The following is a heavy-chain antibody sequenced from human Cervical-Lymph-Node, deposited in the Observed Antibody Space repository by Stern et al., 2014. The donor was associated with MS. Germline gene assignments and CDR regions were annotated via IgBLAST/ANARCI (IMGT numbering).Heavy chain of an antibody. J-gene: IGHJ4*02. D-gene: IGHD2-15*01. CDR1: GSFFGDHH. Sequence: QVQLVESGGGLVKPGGSLRLSCAASGSFFGDHHMTWIRQAPGKGLEWVSYISGSGSTTYYADSVKGRFTISRDNAKNSLYLQMNGLRAEDTAVYYCARDEHSLGSWGQGTLVTVSS. V-gene: IGHV3-11*01. CDR2: ISGSGSTT. CDR3: ARDEHSLGS.